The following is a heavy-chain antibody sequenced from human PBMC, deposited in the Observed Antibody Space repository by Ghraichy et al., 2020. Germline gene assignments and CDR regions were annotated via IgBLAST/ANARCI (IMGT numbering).Heavy chain of an antibody. CDR1: GFTFSNYA. D-gene: IGHD1-1*01. Sequence: GGSLRLSCAASGFTFSNYAMSWVRQAPGKGLEWVSGITGSGDSKYYADSVKGRFTIFRDNSKNTLDLQMNSLRAEDTAVYYCAKANWHDGRINALHVWGQGTTVTVS. CDR3: AKANWHDGRINALHV. V-gene: IGHV3-23*01. J-gene: IGHJ6*02. CDR2: ITGSGDSK.